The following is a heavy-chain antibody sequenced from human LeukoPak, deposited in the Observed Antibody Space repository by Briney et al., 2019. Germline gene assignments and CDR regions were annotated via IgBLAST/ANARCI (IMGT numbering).Heavy chain of an antibody. D-gene: IGHD2-2*01. J-gene: IGHJ5*02. V-gene: IGHV4-59*01. CDR3: AGVVEVPAATGLWFDP. Sequence: SQTLSLTCTVSGGSIRSYYWSWIRQPPGKGLEWIGYIYYSGSTNYNPSLKSRVTISEDTSKNQFSLKLSSVTAADTAVYYCAGVVEVPAATGLWFDPWGQGTLVTVSS. CDR1: GGSIRSYY. CDR2: IYYSGST.